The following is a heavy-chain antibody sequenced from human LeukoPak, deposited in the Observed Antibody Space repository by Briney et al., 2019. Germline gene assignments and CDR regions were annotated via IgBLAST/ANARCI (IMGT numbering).Heavy chain of an antibody. CDR2: IYYSGST. D-gene: IGHD1-1*01. V-gene: IGHV4-59*12. Sequence: SGTLSLTCTVSGGSISSYYWSWIRQPPGKGLEWIGYIYYSGSTNYNPSLKSRVTISVDTSKNQFSLRLSSMTAADTAVYYCARGAYNVPFDYWGQGTLVTVSS. CDR1: GGSISSYY. J-gene: IGHJ4*02. CDR3: ARGAYNVPFDY.